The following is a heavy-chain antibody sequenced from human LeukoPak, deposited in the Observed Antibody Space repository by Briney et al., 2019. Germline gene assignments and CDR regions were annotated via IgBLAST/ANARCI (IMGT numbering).Heavy chain of an antibody. CDR1: GFTFSSFV. CDR3: AKISGSGSSHSDY. V-gene: IGHV3-23*01. D-gene: IGHD3-10*01. Sequence: PGGSLRLSCAAAGFTFSSFVMSWVRQAPGKWLEWVSSIGGSGGGTYYADSVKGRFTISRDNSKNTLYLLMNSLRGDDTALYYCAKISGSGSSHSDYWGQGTLVTVSS. CDR2: IGGSGGGT. J-gene: IGHJ4*02.